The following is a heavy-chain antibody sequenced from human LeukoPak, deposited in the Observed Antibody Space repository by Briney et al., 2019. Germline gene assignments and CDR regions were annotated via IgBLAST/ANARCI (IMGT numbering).Heavy chain of an antibody. Sequence: GGSLRLSCAASGFTFSSYSMNWVRQAPGKGPEWVANIKQDGSEMYYVDSVKGRFTISRDNAKNSLYLQMNSLRAEDTAVYYCARDKAVGPTLLDYWGQGTLVTVSS. J-gene: IGHJ4*02. CDR2: IKQDGSEM. CDR1: GFTFSSYS. V-gene: IGHV3-7*01. CDR3: ARDKAVGPTLLDY. D-gene: IGHD1-26*01.